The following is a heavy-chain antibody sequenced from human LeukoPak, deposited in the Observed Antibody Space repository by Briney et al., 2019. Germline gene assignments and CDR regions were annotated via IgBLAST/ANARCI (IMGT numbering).Heavy chain of an antibody. CDR1: GFTFSMYW. CDR3: AGRWWFVLRENWFDP. D-gene: IGHD2-15*01. Sequence: GGSLRLSCATSGFTFSMYWMSWVRQAPGKGLEWVANINQDGSEKYYVDSVKGRFTISRDNAKNSLYLQMKSLRAEDTAVYYCAGRWWFVLRENWFDPWGQGTLVTVSS. J-gene: IGHJ5*02. V-gene: IGHV3-7*01. CDR2: INQDGSEK.